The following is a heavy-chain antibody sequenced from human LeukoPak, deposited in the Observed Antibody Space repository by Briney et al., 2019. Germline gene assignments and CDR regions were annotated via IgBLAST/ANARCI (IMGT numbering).Heavy chain of an antibody. Sequence: GGSLRLSCAASGFTFSSYSMNWVRQAPGKGLGWVSSIISSSSYIYYADSVKGRFTISRDNAKNSLYLQMNSLRAEDTAVYYCAGLHYYDSSGYYYADYWGQGTLVTVSS. V-gene: IGHV3-21*01. CDR3: AGLHYYDSSGYYYADY. CDR2: IISSSSYI. J-gene: IGHJ4*02. CDR1: GFTFSSYS. D-gene: IGHD3-22*01.